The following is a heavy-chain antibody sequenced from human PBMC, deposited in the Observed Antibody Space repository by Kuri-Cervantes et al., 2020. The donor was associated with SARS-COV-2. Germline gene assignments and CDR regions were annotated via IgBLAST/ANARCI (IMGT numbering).Heavy chain of an antibody. Sequence: LSLTCAISGDSVSSNSAGWNWIRQSPSRGLEWLGRTYYRSKWYHDYAVSVKGRIIINPDTSKNQFSLQLSSVTPEDTAVYYCARVTTGTLGYWGQGTLVTVSS. CDR1: GDSVSSNSAG. CDR2: TYYRSKWYH. CDR3: ARVTTGTLGY. V-gene: IGHV6-1*01. J-gene: IGHJ4*02. D-gene: IGHD1-1*01.